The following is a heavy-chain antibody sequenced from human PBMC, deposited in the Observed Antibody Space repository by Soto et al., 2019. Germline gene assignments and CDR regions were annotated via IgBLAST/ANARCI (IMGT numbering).Heavy chain of an antibody. D-gene: IGHD2-15*01. CDR2: ISSSGGST. CDR1: GFTFSSYA. CDR3: AKARGVWLAAIDS. V-gene: IGHV3-23*01. J-gene: IGHJ4*02. Sequence: PGGSLRLSCAASGFTFSSYAMSWVRQAPGKGLEWVSVISSSGGSTYYADSVKGRFTISRDTSKNTLYLQMNSLRAEDTAIYYCAKARGVWLAAIDSWGQGTLVTVSS.